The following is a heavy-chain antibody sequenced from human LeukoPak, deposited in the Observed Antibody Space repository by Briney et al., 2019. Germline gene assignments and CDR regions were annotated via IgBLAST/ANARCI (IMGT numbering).Heavy chain of an antibody. CDR3: AKDKAFLAGYFDY. V-gene: IGHV3-30*02. J-gene: IGHJ4*02. Sequence: GGSLRLSCAASGFTFSTYWMSWVRQAPGKGLEWVAFIRYDASDKYYADSVKGRFTISRDNSKNTRYLQMNSLRPEDTAVYYCAKDKAFLAGYFDYWGQGNLVTVSS. CDR2: IRYDASDK. CDR1: GFTFSTYW.